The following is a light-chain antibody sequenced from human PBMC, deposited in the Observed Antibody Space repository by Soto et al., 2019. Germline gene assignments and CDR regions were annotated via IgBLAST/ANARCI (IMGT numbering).Light chain of an antibody. J-gene: IGLJ1*01. CDR2: EVS. V-gene: IGLV2-14*01. CDR3: SSYTSSRADV. Sequence: QSVLTQPASVSGSPGQSITISCPGTSSDVGGYNYVSWYQQQSGKAPKLMIHEVSNRPSGVSNRFSGSKSGTTASLTISGLQAEDEADYYCSSYTSSRADVCGSGTKVTVL. CDR1: SSDVGGYNY.